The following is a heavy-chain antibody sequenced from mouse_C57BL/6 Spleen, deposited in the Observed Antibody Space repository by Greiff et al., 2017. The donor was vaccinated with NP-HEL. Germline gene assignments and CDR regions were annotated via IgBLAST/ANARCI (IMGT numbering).Heavy chain of an antibody. J-gene: IGHJ2*01. D-gene: IGHD2-3*01. V-gene: IGHV1-80*01. Sequence: QVQLQQSGAELVKPGASVKISCKASGYAFSSYWMNWVKQRPGKGLEWIGQIYPGDGDTNYNGKFKGKATLTADKSSSTADMQLSSLTSEDSAVYVCARKGGDGYYPFDYWGQGTTLTVAS. CDR1: GYAFSSYW. CDR2: IYPGDGDT. CDR3: ARKGGDGYYPFDY.